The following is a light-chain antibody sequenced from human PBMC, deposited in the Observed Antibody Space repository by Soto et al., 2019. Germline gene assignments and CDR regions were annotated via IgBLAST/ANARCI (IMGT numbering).Light chain of an antibody. V-gene: IGLV2-8*01. CDR3: TSYAGTYSFFYV. CDR2: EVS. J-gene: IGLJ1*01. Sequence: QSALTQPPSASGSPGQSVTISCTGTSSDVGAYNYVSWYQQLPGKAPKLIIYEVSKRPSGVPDRFSGSKSGNTAPLTVSGLQAEDEADYYCTSYAGTYSFFYVFGTGTKVT. CDR1: SSDVGAYNY.